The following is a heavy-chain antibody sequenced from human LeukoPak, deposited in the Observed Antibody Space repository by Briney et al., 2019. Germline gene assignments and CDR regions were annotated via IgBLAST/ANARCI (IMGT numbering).Heavy chain of an antibody. V-gene: IGHV4-59*01. CDR1: GGSISSYY. Sequence: SETLSLTCTVSGGSISSYYWSWIRQPPGKGLEWIGYIYYSGSTNYNPSLKSRVTTSVDTSKNQFSLKLSSVTAADTAVYYCARDRGITGTPFDYWGQGTLVTVSS. J-gene: IGHJ4*02. CDR3: ARDRGITGTPFDY. CDR2: IYYSGST. D-gene: IGHD1-20*01.